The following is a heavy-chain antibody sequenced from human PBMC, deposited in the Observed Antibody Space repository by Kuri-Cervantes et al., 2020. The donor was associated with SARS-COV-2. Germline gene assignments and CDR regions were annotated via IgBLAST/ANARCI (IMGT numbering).Heavy chain of an antibody. V-gene: IGHV3-30*03. Sequence: GESLKISCAASGFKFSRTDMHWVRQAPGKGLEWVAFISYDGNNKKCIASGNGRFTISRDNAKNSLYLQMNSLRDEDTAVYYCARYGFGYSTFYGMDVWGRGTTVTVSS. CDR1: GFKFSRTD. J-gene: IGHJ6*02. CDR3: ARYGFGYSTFYGMDV. CDR2: ISYDGNNK. D-gene: IGHD6-13*01.